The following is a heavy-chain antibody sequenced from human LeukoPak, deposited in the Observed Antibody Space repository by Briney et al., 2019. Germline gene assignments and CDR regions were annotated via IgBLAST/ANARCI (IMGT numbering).Heavy chain of an antibody. J-gene: IGHJ4*02. CDR1: GGTFSSYA. D-gene: IGHD1-26*01. V-gene: IGHV1-69*05. CDR3: ARVWEGYYFDY. Sequence: ASVKVSCKASGGTFSSYAISWVRQAPGQGLEWMGGIIPIFGTANYAQKLQGRVTMTTDTSTSTAYMELRSLRSDDTAVYYCARVWEGYYFDYWGQGTLVTVSS. CDR2: IIPIFGTA.